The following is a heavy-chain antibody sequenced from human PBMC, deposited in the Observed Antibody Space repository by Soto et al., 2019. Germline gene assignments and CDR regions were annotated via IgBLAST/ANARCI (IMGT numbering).Heavy chain of an antibody. CDR1: GYTFSSFY. CDR3: ARDRGTDPLYEMDV. CDR2: INPSGGRT. Sequence: ASVKVSGKTSGYTFSSFYIHWVRQAPGQGLEWMGLINPSGGRTSYRQKFQGRITMTRDTSASTVNMELSSLRSEDTAVYYCARDRGTDPLYEMDVWGPGTTVTVSS. J-gene: IGHJ6*02. D-gene: IGHD1-1*01. V-gene: IGHV1-46*01.